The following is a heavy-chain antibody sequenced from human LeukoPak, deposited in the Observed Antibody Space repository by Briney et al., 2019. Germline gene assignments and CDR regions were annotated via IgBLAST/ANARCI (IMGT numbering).Heavy chain of an antibody. J-gene: IGHJ5*02. CDR2: ISGSGGST. D-gene: IGHD6-19*01. CDR3: AKDAMAVSGNVNWFAP. V-gene: IGHV3-23*01. Sequence: GGSLRLSCAASGLTFSTHAMNWVRQAPGKGLGWVSGISGSGGSTYYADSVKGRFAISRDNSKNTLYLQMITLRAEDTAVYYCAKDAMAVSGNVNWFAPSGQGTLVTVSS. CDR1: GLTFSTHA.